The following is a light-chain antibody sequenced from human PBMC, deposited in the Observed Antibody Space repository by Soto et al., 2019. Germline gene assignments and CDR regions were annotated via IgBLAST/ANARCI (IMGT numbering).Light chain of an antibody. Sequence: MVVTKSPGTLALSPGERTTLSCRASQRSSRSFFAWYQQKPGQVPRLLIYGASNRATGIPDRFSGSGSGTDFTLSISSLEPEDFAVYYCQQYGSSPRTFGRGTRVEIK. V-gene: IGKV3-20*01. CDR1: QRSSRSF. CDR3: QQYGSSPRT. J-gene: IGKJ1*01. CDR2: GAS.